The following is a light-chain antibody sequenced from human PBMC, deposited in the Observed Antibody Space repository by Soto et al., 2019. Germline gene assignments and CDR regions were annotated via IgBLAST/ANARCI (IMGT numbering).Light chain of an antibody. CDR1: SSNIGINS. V-gene: IGLV1-51*01. J-gene: IGLJ3*02. Sequence: QSVLTQPPSVSAAPGQKVTICCYGGSSNIGINSVSWYQQLPEAAPKLLIFDNNKRPSGIPDRFSASKSGASATLGITGLQAGDEAHYYCAAWDSFLSSGVFGGGTKLTVL. CDR3: AAWDSFLSSGV. CDR2: DNN.